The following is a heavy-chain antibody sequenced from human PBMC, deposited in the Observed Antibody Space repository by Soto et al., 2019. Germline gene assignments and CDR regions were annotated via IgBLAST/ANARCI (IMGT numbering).Heavy chain of an antibody. CDR1: GFTYTDFA. Sequence: VQLVESGGGEVQPGRSLRLSCAASGFTYTDFALHWVRQAPGKGLEWVAIISYDGSDKYYADSVKGRFAISRDNTKNTLYLEMNSLRPNDTAVYFCARRAWDSYYAIDVWGQGTTVNVFS. CDR3: ARRAWDSYYAIDV. V-gene: IGHV3-30*09. J-gene: IGHJ6*02. D-gene: IGHD3-22*01. CDR2: ISYDGSDK.